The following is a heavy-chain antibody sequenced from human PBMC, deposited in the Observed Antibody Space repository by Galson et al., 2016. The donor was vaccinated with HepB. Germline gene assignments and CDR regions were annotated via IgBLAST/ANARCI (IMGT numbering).Heavy chain of an antibody. J-gene: IGHJ5*02. Sequence: SVKVSCKASGGTFSNFHISWVRQAPGQGLEWMGGINPVFGSASYAQKFQGRVTITADESSSTAYMEMSSLTYEDTAIYYCARRGQRVGGPKGGWFDPWGQGTRVTVSS. D-gene: IGHD3-16*01. CDR3: ARRGQRVGGPKGGWFDP. CDR2: INPVFGSA. V-gene: IGHV1-69*13. CDR1: GGTFSNFH.